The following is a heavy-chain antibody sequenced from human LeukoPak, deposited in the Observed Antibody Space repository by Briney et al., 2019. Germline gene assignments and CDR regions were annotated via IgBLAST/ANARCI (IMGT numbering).Heavy chain of an antibody. V-gene: IGHV4-31*03. CDR1: GGSISSGGYY. D-gene: IGHD3-16*01. CDR3: ARAGGLFSPFGY. CDR2: IYYSGST. J-gene: IGHJ4*02. Sequence: SETLSLTCTVSGGSISSGGYYWSWIRQHPGKGLEWIGYIYYSGSTYYNPSLKSRVTISVDTSKNQFSLKLSSVTAADTAVYYCARAGGLFSPFGYWGQGTLVTVSS.